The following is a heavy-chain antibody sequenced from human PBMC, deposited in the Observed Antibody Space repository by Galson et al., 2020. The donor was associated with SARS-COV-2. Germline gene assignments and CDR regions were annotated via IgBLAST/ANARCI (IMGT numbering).Heavy chain of an antibody. V-gene: IGHV5-51*01. Sequence: GESLKISCRTSGYSFTNYWIGWVRQKPGKGLEWMGIIYPGDSDTRYSPSFQGQVTISADKSISTAYLQWSSLKASDTAMYYCARRSGSYWDDAFDIWGQGTMVTVSS. CDR1: GYSFTNYW. CDR2: IYPGDSDT. J-gene: IGHJ3*02. D-gene: IGHD1-26*01. CDR3: ARRSGSYWDDAFDI.